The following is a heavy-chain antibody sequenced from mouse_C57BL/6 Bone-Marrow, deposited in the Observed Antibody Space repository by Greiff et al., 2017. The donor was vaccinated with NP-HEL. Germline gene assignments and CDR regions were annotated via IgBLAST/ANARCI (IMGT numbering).Heavy chain of an antibody. CDR2: ISNGGGST. CDR3: ARRKGYAMDY. J-gene: IGHJ4*01. V-gene: IGHV5-12*01. CDR1: GFTFSDYY. Sequence: VQLKESGGGLVQPGGSLKLSCAASGFTFSDYYMYWVRQTPEKRLEWVAYISNGGGSTNYPDTVKGRFTISRDNAKNTLYLQMSRLKSEDTAMYYCARRKGYAMDYWGQGTSVTVSS.